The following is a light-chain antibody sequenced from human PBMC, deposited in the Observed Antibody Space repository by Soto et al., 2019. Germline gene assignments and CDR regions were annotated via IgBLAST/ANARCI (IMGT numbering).Light chain of an antibody. CDR3: QPYNTFLLT. CDR1: QIISNW. CDR2: KAS. Sequence: DIQVTQSPSTLSASVGDSVTISCRASQIISNWLAWYQQKPGKAPKLLIYKASTLESGVPSRFSGSGSGTDFTLTISSLQPDDFETYYCQPYNTFLLTFGPGTTVEIK. V-gene: IGKV1-5*03. J-gene: IGKJ3*01.